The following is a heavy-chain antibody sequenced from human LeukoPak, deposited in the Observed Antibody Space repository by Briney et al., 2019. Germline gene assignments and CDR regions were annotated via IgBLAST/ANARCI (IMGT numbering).Heavy chain of an antibody. J-gene: IGHJ4*02. CDR3: ARQTRDGSGSRGYSFDF. V-gene: IGHV5-51*01. CDR1: GYCFTSYW. CDR2: IYPGDSDT. Sequence: GESLKISCKGSGYCFTSYWIGWVRQMPGKGLEWMGIIYPGDSDTRYSPSFEGQVTISVDKSISTAYLQWSSLKASDTAMYYCARQTRDGSGSRGYSFDFWGQGTLVTVSS. D-gene: IGHD3-10*01.